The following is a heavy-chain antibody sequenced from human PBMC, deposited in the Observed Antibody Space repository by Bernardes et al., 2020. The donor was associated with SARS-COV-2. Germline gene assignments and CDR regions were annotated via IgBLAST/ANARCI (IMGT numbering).Heavy chain of an antibody. V-gene: IGHV2-5*01. D-gene: IGHD3-10*01. CDR3: ARSVGYYYGSGTYQGFDP. CDR2: IYWNDDK. J-gene: IGHJ5*02. Sequence: SGPTLLKPTQTLTLTCTFSGFSLSTSGVGVGWIRQPPGKALEWLALIYWNDDKRYSPSLKNRLTITKDTSKNQVVLTMTNMDPVDTATYYCARSVGYYYGSGTYQGFDPWGQGTLVTVSS. CDR1: GFSLSTSGVG.